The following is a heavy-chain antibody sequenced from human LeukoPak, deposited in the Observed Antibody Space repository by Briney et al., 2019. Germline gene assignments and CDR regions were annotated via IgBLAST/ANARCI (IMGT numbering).Heavy chain of an antibody. CDR3: ARDLRYYDSSGSTGYYYGMDV. V-gene: IGHV1-69*01. Sequence: SVKVSCKASGGTFSSYAISWVRQSPGQGLEWMGGIIPIFGTANYAQKFQGRVTITADESTSTAYMELSSLRSEDTAVYYCARDLRYYDSSGSTGYYYGMDVWGQGTTVTVSS. D-gene: IGHD3-22*01. CDR2: IIPIFGTA. J-gene: IGHJ6*02. CDR1: GGTFSSYA.